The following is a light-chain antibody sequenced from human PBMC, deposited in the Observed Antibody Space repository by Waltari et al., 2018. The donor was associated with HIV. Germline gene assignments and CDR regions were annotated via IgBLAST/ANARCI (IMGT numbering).Light chain of an antibody. CDR2: EVT. J-gene: IGLJ1*01. CDR3: SSYTSSATYV. Sequence: QSALTQPPSVSGSPGQSVTISCTGTNRDVGSYNRVSWYQQTPGTSPTLMIYEVTNRPAGVPDRFSGSKSGNTASLTISGLQAEDEADYYCSSYTSSATYVFGTGTKVTVI. CDR1: NRDVGSYNR. V-gene: IGLV2-18*02.